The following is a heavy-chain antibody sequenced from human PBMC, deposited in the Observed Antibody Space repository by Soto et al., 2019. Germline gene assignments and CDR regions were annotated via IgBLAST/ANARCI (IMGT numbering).Heavy chain of an antibody. CDR2: IIPLFGTT. CDR1: GDTFNRDV. CDR3: ASLRGVDV. J-gene: IGHJ6*02. Sequence: QVQVVQSGAEVKETGSSVKVSCKASGDTFNRDVVSWVRQAPGQGLEWMGGIIPLFGTTNYAQKLQGRVTITADESTNTVYMERRNLRVDDTAVYYCASLRGVDVWGQGTAVTVSS. V-gene: IGHV1-69*01.